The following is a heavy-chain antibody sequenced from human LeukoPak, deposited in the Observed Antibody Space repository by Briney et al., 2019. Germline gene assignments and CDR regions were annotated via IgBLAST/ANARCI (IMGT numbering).Heavy chain of an antibody. CDR3: ARVGWLGERWYFDY. Sequence: SETLSLTCTVSGGSINNYYWSWIRQPAGKGLEWIGRIYTRGSTNYNPSLKSRVTMSVDTSKNQFSLKLSSMTAADTAVYYCARVGWLGERWYFDYWGQGTLVTVSS. CDR1: GGSINNYY. CDR2: IYTRGST. J-gene: IGHJ4*02. D-gene: IGHD4-23*01. V-gene: IGHV4-4*07.